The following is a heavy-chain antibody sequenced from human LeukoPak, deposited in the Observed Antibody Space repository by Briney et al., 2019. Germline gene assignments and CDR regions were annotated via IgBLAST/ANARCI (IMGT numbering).Heavy chain of an antibody. D-gene: IGHD6-13*01. Sequence: SETLSLTCTVSGGSISSSTYYWGWIRQPPGKGLEWIGSIYYSRSTYYNPSLKSRVTISVDTSKNQFSLSSVTAADTAVYYCARHSRGPAAGPAFDYWGQGTLVTVSS. CDR3: ARHSRGPAAGPAFDY. V-gene: IGHV4-39*01. CDR1: GGSISSSTYY. CDR2: IYYSRST. J-gene: IGHJ4*02.